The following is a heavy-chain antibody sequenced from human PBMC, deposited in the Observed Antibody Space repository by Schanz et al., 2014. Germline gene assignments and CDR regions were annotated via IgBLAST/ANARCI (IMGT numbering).Heavy chain of an antibody. CDR3: ARQRSYFYAMDV. CDR1: GFTFSSYA. J-gene: IGHJ6*02. Sequence: VQLVESGGGLIQPGGSLRLSCAASGFTFSSYAMHWVRQAPGRGLQWVALISYDGGHKYYADSVKGRFAISRDSAKNSLYLQMNSLRAEATAVYYCARQRSYFYAMDVWGQGTTVTVSS. V-gene: IGHV3-30*09. CDR2: ISYDGGHK.